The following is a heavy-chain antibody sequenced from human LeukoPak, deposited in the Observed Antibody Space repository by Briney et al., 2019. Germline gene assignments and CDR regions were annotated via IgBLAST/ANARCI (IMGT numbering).Heavy chain of an antibody. CDR2: IYYSGST. Sequence: PSETLSLTCTVSGGSISSNNYYWGWIRQPPGKGLEWIGSIYYSGSTYYNPSLKSRVTISVDTSKNQFSLKLSSVTAADTAVYYCARGGDTVISQAFDYWGQGTLVTVSS. CDR1: GGSISSNNYY. CDR3: ARGGDTVISQAFDY. D-gene: IGHD4-17*01. V-gene: IGHV4-39*01. J-gene: IGHJ4*02.